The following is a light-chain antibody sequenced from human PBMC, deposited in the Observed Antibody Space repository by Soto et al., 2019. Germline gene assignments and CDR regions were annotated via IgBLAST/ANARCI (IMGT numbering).Light chain of an antibody. CDR3: QQYNNWPLT. V-gene: IGKV3-15*01. Sequence: EIVMTQSPATLSVSPGERATLSCRASQSVSSNLAWYQQKPGQAPRLLIYGASTRATGIPARFRGSGSGTEFTLTISSLQSEDFAVYYCQQYNNWPLTFGGGTKV. J-gene: IGKJ4*01. CDR1: QSVSSN. CDR2: GAS.